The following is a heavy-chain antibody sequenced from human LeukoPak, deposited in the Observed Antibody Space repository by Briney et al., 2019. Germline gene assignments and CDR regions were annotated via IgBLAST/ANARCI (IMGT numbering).Heavy chain of an antibody. CDR1: GGTFSSYA. J-gene: IGHJ4*02. D-gene: IGHD2-15*01. CDR2: IIPILGIA. Sequence: GASVKVSCKASGGTFSSYAISWVRQAPGQGLEWMGRIIPILGIANYAQKFQGRVTITADKSTSTAYMELSSLRSEDTAVYYCARSGQLLLNYFDYWGQGTLVTVSS. CDR3: ARSGQLLLNYFDY. V-gene: IGHV1-69*04.